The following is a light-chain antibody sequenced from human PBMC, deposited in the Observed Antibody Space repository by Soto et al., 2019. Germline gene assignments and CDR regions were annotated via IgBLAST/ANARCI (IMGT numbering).Light chain of an antibody. CDR3: QQYGSSRWT. CDR2: GAS. CDR1: QSVSSSY. Sequence: EIVLTQSPGTLSLSPGERATLSCRASQSVSSSYLAWYQQNRGQAPRLLIYGASSRAPGIPDRFGGSGSGTDFTLTISRLEPEDFAVYYRQQYGSSRWTFGQGTKVE. V-gene: IGKV3-20*01. J-gene: IGKJ1*01.